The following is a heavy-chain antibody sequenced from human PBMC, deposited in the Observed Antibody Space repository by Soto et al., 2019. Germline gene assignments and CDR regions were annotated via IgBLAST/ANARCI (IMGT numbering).Heavy chain of an antibody. Sequence: EVQLLESGGGLVQPGGSLRLSCVASGFSFSNFPMSWVRQAPGEGLEWVSSFTPTGGGTFYADSLRGRFTISRDDSKNTLYLQMNSLRAEDTAVYYCAKDYYYGSGGAYDIWGQGTMVTVSS. D-gene: IGHD3-10*01. CDR3: AKDYYYGSGGAYDI. V-gene: IGHV3-23*01. CDR1: GFSFSNFP. J-gene: IGHJ3*02. CDR2: FTPTGGGT.